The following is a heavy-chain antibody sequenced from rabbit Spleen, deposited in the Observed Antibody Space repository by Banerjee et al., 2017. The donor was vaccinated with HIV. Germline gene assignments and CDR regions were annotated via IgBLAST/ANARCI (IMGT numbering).Heavy chain of an antibody. CDR2: AYAGSSGST. D-gene: IGHD1-1*01. V-gene: IGHV1S40*01. Sequence: QSLEEFGGGLVKPGASLTLTCKASGFSFNSGYDMCWVRQAPGKGLEWVACAYAGSSGSTYSASWAKGRFTISKTSSTPVTLQMSSLTVADPATYFCARESGGHNYRKFNLWGQGTLVTVS. CDR3: ARESGGHNYRKFNL. CDR1: GFSFNSGYD. J-gene: IGHJ4*01.